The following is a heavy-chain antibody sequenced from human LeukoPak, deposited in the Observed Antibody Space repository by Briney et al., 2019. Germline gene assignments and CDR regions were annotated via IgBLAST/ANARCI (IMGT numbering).Heavy chain of an antibody. J-gene: IGHJ4*02. Sequence: SGPTLVKPTQTLTLTCTFSGFSLSTSGVGVGWIRQPPGKALEWLALIYWDDDRRYSPSLKSRLTITKDTSKNQVVLTMTNMDPVDTATYYCAHSEGSATATPFDYWGQGTLVTVSS. CDR2: IYWDDDR. V-gene: IGHV2-5*02. D-gene: IGHD2-15*01. CDR3: AHSEGSATATPFDY. CDR1: GFSLSTSGVG.